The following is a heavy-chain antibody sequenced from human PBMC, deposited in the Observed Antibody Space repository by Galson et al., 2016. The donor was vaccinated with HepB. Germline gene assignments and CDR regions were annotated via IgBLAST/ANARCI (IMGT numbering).Heavy chain of an antibody. Sequence: SVKVSCKASGGIFDNHSINWVRQAPGQGLEWMGGIIPIIGSTNYAQRFQGRVTFTADKSTSTAYMELSSLTYEDTAFYFCAREFSPDNYDRIGANALDIWGQGTMVAVSS. CDR3: AREFSPDNYDRIGANALDI. CDR2: IIPIIGST. J-gene: IGHJ3*02. V-gene: IGHV1-69*06. CDR1: GGIFDNHS. D-gene: IGHD3-22*01.